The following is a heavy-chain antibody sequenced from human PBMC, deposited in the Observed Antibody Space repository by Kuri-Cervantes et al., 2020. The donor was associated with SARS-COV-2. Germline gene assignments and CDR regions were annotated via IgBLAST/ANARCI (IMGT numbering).Heavy chain of an antibody. CDR2: INAGNGNT. CDR3: ARERILPRRAFGYEFDY. CDR1: GYTFTGYA. Sequence: ASVKVSCKASGYTFTGYAMHWVRQAPGQRLEWMGWINAGNGNTKYSQKFQGRVTITRDTSASTAYMELSSLRSEDTAVYYCARERILPRRAFGYEFDYWGQGTLVTVSS. J-gene: IGHJ4*02. D-gene: IGHD5-12*01. V-gene: IGHV1-3*01.